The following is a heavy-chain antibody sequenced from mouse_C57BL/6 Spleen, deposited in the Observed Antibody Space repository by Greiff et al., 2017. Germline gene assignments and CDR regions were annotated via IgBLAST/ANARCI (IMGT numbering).Heavy chain of an antibody. Sequence: VKLMESGAELVRPGASVTLSCKASGYTFTDYEMHWVKQTPVHGLEWIGAIDPETGGTAYNQKFKGKAILTADKSSSTAYMELRSLTSEDSAVYYCTRGATVVATDFDYWGQGTTLTVSS. CDR3: TRGATVVATDFDY. D-gene: IGHD1-1*01. CDR2: IDPETGGT. J-gene: IGHJ2*01. CDR1: GYTFTDYE. V-gene: IGHV1-15*01.